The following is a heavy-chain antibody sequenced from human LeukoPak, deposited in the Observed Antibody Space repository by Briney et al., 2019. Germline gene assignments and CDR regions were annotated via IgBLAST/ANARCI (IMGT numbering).Heavy chain of an antibody. D-gene: IGHD2-15*01. CDR1: GGSISSGGYS. Sequence: SQTLSLTCAVSGGSISSGGYSWSWIRQPPGKGLEWIGYIYHSGSTYYNPSLKSRVTISVDRSKNQFSLKLSSVTAADTAVYYCARHPRYCSGGSCYPLYYFDYWGQGTLVTVSS. J-gene: IGHJ4*02. V-gene: IGHV4-30-2*01. CDR3: ARHPRYCSGGSCYPLYYFDY. CDR2: IYHSGST.